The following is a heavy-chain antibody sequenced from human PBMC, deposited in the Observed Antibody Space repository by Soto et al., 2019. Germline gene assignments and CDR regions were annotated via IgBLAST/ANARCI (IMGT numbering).Heavy chain of an antibody. CDR2: IYYSGST. V-gene: IGHV4-59*12. J-gene: IGHJ6*02. CDR1: GGSISSSY. D-gene: IGHD2-2*01. CDR3: ARAPWDIVVIPAAYGMDV. Sequence: PSETLSLTCTVSGGSISSSYCSWIRHPQEKGLEWIGYIYYSGSTYYNPSLKSRVTISVDTSKNQFSLKLSSVTAADTAVYYCARAPWDIVVIPAAYGMDVWGQGTTVTVSS.